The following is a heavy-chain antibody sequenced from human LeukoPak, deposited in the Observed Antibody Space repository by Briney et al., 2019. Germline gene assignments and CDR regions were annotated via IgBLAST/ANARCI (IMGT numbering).Heavy chain of an antibody. V-gene: IGHV4-30-2*01. Sequence: SSETLSLTCTVSGGSISSGGYYWSWIRQPPGKGLEWIGYIYHSGSTYYNPSLKSRVTISVDRSKNQFSLKLSSVTAADTAVYYCARGDGDDYGDHFAVDWGQGTLVTVSS. CDR2: IYHSGST. CDR3: ARGDGDDYGDHFAVD. D-gene: IGHD4-17*01. CDR1: GGSISSGGYY. J-gene: IGHJ4*02.